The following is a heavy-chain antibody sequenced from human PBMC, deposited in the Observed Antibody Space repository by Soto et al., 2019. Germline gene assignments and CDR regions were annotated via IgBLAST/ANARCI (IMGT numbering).Heavy chain of an antibody. J-gene: IGHJ6*02. Sequence: EVQLVESGGGLVQPGGSLRLSCAASGFTFSSYSMNWVRQAPGKGLEWVSYISSSSSTIYYADSVKGRFTISRDNAKNSLYLQTNSLTDEDTAVYYCPRDNNPPGPRYYDFWSAYFYYYGMAVWGQGTTVTVSS. D-gene: IGHD3-3*01. CDR1: GFTFSSYS. CDR3: PRDNNPPGPRYYDFWSAYFYYYGMAV. CDR2: ISSSSSTI. V-gene: IGHV3-48*02.